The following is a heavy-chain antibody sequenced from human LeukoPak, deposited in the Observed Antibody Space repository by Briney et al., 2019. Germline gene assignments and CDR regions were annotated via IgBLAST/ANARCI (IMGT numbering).Heavy chain of an antibody. D-gene: IGHD2-2*01. CDR3: AKDQGVWGRVVPVATTFDY. CDR2: ISYDGSNK. J-gene: IGHJ4*02. V-gene: IGHV3-30*18. CDR1: GFTFSSYG. Sequence: PGGSLRLSCAASGFTFSSYGMHWVRQAPGKGLEWVAVISYDGSNKYYADSVKGRFTISRDNSKNTLYLQMNSLRAEDTAVYYCAKDQGVWGRVVPVATTFDYWGQGTLVTVSS.